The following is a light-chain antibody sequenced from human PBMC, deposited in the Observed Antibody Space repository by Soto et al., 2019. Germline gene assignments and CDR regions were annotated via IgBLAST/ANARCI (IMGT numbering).Light chain of an antibody. CDR2: DTS. J-gene: IGKJ3*01. V-gene: IGKV3-20*01. Sequence: EVVLTQSPGTLSLSPGERATLSCRASQSVANNHLAWYQQKPGQAPRLLIYDTSTRAAGIPDRFSGSGSGTDFTLTISRLEREDFGVYFCHRYTRSPIFTFGPGTTVD. CDR1: QSVANNH. CDR3: HRYTRSPIFT.